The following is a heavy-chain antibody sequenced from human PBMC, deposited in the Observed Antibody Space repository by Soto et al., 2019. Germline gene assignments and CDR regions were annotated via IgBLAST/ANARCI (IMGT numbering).Heavy chain of an antibody. Sequence: PGGSLRLSCAASGFTFNSYGMYWVRQAPGKGLEWVTNIWDDGNKKYYAESVKGRFTVSRDNSKNMLYLQMNSLTAGDTAVYYCARDKGAAILHLLYWGQGTLVTVSS. J-gene: IGHJ4*02. CDR3: ARDKGAAILHLLY. D-gene: IGHD2-21*01. CDR1: GFTFNSYG. V-gene: IGHV3-33*01. CDR2: IWDDGNKK.